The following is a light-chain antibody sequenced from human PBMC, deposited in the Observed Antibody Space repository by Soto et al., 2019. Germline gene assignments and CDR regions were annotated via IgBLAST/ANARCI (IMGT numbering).Light chain of an antibody. V-gene: IGKV1-27*01. Sequence: IHITQSPAPLSASVGDRVTITCRARQGISNYLAWYQQNPGKVPKLLIYAASTLQSGVPSRFSGSGSGTDFTLTISSLQPEDVAAYYFQKYNSAPQTVGQGTKVDIK. J-gene: IGKJ1*01. CDR1: QGISNY. CDR2: AAS. CDR3: QKYNSAPQT.